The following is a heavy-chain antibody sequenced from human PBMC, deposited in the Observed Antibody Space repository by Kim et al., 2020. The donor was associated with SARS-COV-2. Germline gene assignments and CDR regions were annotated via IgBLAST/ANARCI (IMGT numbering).Heavy chain of an antibody. CDR3: ARDSDGGSSWSSRYGMDV. Sequence: GGSLRLSCAASGFTFSSYGMHWVRQAPGKGLEWVAVIWYDGSNKYYADSVKGRFTISRDNSKNTLYLQMDSLRAEDTAVYYCARDSDGGSSWSSRYGMDVWGQGTTVTVSS. J-gene: IGHJ6*02. CDR1: GFTFSSYG. D-gene: IGHD6-13*01. V-gene: IGHV3-33*01. CDR2: IWYDGSNK.